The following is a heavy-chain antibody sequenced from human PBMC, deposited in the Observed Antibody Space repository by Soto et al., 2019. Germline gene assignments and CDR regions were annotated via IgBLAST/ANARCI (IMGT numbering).Heavy chain of an antibody. CDR1: GFTFISYS. CDR3: ARTGDGYNPLDY. CDR2: ISTGSNYI. J-gene: IGHJ4*02. D-gene: IGHD5-12*01. V-gene: IGHV3-21*01. Sequence: GGSLRLSCAASGFTFISYSINWVRQAPGKGLEWVSSISTGSNYIYYADSVKSRFTISRDNAKNSMYLQMSSLRAEDTAVYYCARTGDGYNPLDYWGQGTLVTVSS.